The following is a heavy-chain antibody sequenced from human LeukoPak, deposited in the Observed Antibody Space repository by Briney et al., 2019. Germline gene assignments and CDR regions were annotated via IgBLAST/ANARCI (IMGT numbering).Heavy chain of an antibody. CDR2: IKHDGSEK. Sequence: GGSLRLSCVASGLTFSGQWMNWVRQAPGQGLEWVANIKHDGSEKYYVDSVQGRFTIPREDGKNSLSPQMNSVRAEDTAVYYCAYTNNLKYWGQGTLVVVSS. CDR3: AYTNNLKY. D-gene: IGHD1-20*01. V-gene: IGHV3-7*01. J-gene: IGHJ4*02. CDR1: GLTFSGQW.